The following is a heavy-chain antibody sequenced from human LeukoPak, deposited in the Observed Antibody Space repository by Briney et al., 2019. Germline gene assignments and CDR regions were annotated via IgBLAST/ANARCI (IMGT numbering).Heavy chain of an antibody. D-gene: IGHD5-18*01. V-gene: IGHV3-53*04. CDR2: IYSGGST. J-gene: IGHJ6*02. CDR1: GFTFSSYW. Sequence: PGGSLRLSCAASGFTFSSYWMHWVRQAPGKGLEWVSVIYSGGSTYYADSVKGRFTISRHNSKNTLYLQMNSLRAEDTAVYYCAGSVDTAMVPYYYYGMDVWGQGTTVTVSS. CDR3: AGSVDTAMVPYYYYGMDV.